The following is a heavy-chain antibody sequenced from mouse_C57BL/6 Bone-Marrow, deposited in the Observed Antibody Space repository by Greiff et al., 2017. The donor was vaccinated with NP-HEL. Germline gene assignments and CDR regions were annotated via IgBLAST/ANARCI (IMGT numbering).Heavy chain of an antibody. J-gene: IGHJ4*01. CDR2: IDPEDGEP. D-gene: IGHD2-4*01. V-gene: IGHV14-2*01. Sequence: EVQLQQSGAELVKPGASVKLSCTASGFNIKDYYMHWVKQRTEQGLEWIGRIDPEDGEPKYAPQFQGKATITADTSSNTAYLQLSSLTSEDTAVDYCARSDYAYAMDYWGQGTSVTVSS. CDR1: GFNIKDYY. CDR3: ARSDYAYAMDY.